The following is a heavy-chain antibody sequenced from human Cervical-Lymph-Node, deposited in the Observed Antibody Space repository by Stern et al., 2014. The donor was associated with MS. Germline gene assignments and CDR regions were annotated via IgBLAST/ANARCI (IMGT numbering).Heavy chain of an antibody. J-gene: IGHJ5*02. V-gene: IGHV1-58*01. Sequence: MQLVESGPEVKKPGTSVKVSCKASGFTFTSSAVQWVRQARGQRLAWIGWIVVGSGNTNYAQKFQERVTITRDMSTSTAYMELSSLRSEDTAVYYCAAGRCGGDCSPWGQGTLVTVSS. D-gene: IGHD2-21*02. CDR3: AAGRCGGDCSP. CDR2: IVVGSGNT. CDR1: GFTFTSSA.